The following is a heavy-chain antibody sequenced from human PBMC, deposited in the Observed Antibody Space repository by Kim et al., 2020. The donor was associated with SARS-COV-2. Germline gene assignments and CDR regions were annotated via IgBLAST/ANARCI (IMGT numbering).Heavy chain of an antibody. J-gene: IGHJ4*02. CDR3: ARDPDWKESAPDY. Sequence: AQKLQGRVTMTTDTSTSTAYMELRSLRSDDTAVYYCARDPDWKESAPDYWGQGTLVTVSS. V-gene: IGHV1-18*01. D-gene: IGHD1-1*01.